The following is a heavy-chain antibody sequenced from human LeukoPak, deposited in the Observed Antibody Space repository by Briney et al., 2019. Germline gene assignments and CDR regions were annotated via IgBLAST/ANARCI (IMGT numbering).Heavy chain of an antibody. CDR3: ARGAMVATIFTGFDP. J-gene: IGHJ5*02. CDR2: ISSSGSTI. D-gene: IGHD5-24*01. V-gene: IGHV3-11*01. CDR1: GFTFSDYY. Sequence: GGSLRLSCAASGFTFSDYYMSWIRQAPGKGLEWVSYISSSGSTIYYAVSVKGQFTISRDNAKNSLYLQMTSLRAEDTAVYSCARGAMVATIFTGFDPWGQGTLVTVSS.